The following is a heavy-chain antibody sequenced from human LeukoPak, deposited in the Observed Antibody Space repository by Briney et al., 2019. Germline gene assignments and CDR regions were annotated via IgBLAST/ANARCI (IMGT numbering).Heavy chain of an antibody. D-gene: IGHD5-12*01. Sequence: SVNVSCKASGYTFTGYYMHWVRPAPGHGVKWMGWINPNSGGTNYGEKFKGRVTMTRDTSISTAYMELSRLRSDGTAVYYCARDWGYSGYDYGGGAMFMDVWGKGTTVTVSS. CDR2: INPNSGGT. CDR3: ARDWGYSGYDYGGGAMFMDV. CDR1: GYTFTGYY. J-gene: IGHJ6*03. V-gene: IGHV1-2*02.